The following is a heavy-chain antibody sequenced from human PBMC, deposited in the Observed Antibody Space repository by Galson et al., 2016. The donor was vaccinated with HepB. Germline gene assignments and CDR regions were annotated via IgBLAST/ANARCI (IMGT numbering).Heavy chain of an antibody. CDR2: ILHLGSA. J-gene: IGHJ4*02. CDR3: ARTSTAAAGMLDS. Sequence: SETLSLTCAVSGDSITSNNWWTWVRQTPGKGLEWIGEILHLGSANYNPSLKGRVSMSIDKTENQFSLTLNSVTAADTAVYFCARTSTAAAGMLDSWGQGILVTVSS. V-gene: IGHV4-4*02. CDR1: GDSITSNNW. D-gene: IGHD6-13*01.